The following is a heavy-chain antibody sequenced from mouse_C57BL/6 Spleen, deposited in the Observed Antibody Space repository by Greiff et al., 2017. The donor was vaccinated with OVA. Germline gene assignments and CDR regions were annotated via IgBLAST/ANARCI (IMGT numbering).Heavy chain of an antibody. J-gene: IGHJ4*01. CDR3: ARREDERGAMDY. CDR2: IYWDDDK. CDR1: GFSLTTSGLG. Sequence: QVTLKECGPGILQSSQTLSLTCSFSGFSLTTSGLGLSWILQPSEKGLEWLAHIYWDDDKRYNPSLKSRLTISKDTSRNQVFLKITSVDTADTATYYCARREDERGAMDYWGQGTSVTVSS. V-gene: IGHV8-12*01.